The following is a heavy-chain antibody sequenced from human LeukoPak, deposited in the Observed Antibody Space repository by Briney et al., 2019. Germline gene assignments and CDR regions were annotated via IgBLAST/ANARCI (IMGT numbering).Heavy chain of an antibody. D-gene: IGHD1-26*01. CDR3: AKVLITSGSYFCDY. CDR1: GFTFSSYA. J-gene: IGHJ4*02. V-gene: IGHV3-23*01. CDR2: ISGSGGST. Sequence: GGSLRLSCAASGFTFSSYAMSWVRQAPGKGLEWVSAISGSGGSTYYADSVKGRFTISRDNSKNTLYLQMNSPRAEDTAVYYCAKVLITSGSYFCDYWGQGTLVTVSS.